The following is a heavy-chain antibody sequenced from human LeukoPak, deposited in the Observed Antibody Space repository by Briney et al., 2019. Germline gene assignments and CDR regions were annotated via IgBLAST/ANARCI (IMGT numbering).Heavy chain of an antibody. CDR2: FSHRGGS. J-gene: IGHJ4*02. CDR3: ARAQDFSDSSGPNYLDF. D-gene: IGHD3-22*01. V-gene: IGHV4-38-2*02. CDR1: GHSLSSGFF. Sequence: PSETLSLTCTVSGHSLSSGFFCDWIRQSPGKGLEWIGSFSHRGGSYHNPSLKSRVTISVDTSKNQFSLKLLSVTAADTAVYYCARAQDFSDSSGPNYLDFWGQGILVTVSS.